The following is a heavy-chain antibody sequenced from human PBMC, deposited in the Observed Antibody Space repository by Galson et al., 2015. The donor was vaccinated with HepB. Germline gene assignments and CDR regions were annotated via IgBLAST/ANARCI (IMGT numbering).Heavy chain of an antibody. D-gene: IGHD6-13*01. J-gene: IGHJ2*01. V-gene: IGHV3-74*01. CDR3: ARDRSSSWQEIDWYFDL. CDR1: GFTFSSYW. CDR2: INSDGSST. Sequence: SLRLSCAASGFTFSSYWMHWVRQAPGKGLVWVSRINSDGSSTSYADSVKGRFTISRDNAKNTLYLQMNSLRAEDTAVYYCARDRSSSWQEIDWYFDLWGRGTLVTVSS.